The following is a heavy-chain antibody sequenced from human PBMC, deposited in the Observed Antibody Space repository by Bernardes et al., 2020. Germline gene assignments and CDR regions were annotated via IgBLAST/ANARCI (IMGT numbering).Heavy chain of an antibody. CDR2: FDPEDGET. V-gene: IGHV1-24*01. Sequence: SVKVSCKVSGYTLTELSMHWVRQAPGKGLEWMGGFDPEDGETIYAQKFQGRVTMTEDTSTDTAYMELSSLRSEDTAVYYCATLYCSSTSCYRLGMDVWGKGTTVTVSS. J-gene: IGHJ6*04. D-gene: IGHD2-2*01. CDR1: GYTLTELS. CDR3: ATLYCSSTSCYRLGMDV.